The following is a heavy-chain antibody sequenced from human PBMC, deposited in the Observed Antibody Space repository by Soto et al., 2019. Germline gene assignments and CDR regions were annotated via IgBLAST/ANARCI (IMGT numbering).Heavy chain of an antibody. CDR3: ARDWDLYSSWDFDY. V-gene: IGHV1-58*01. D-gene: IGHD6-6*01. Sequence: ASVKVSCKASGFIFTSSAVQWVRQARGQRLEWIGWIVVGSGNTNYAQKFQERVTITRDMSTSTAYMELSSLRSEDTAVYYCARDWDLYSSWDFDYWGQGTLVTVSS. CDR1: GFIFTSSA. CDR2: IVVGSGNT. J-gene: IGHJ4*02.